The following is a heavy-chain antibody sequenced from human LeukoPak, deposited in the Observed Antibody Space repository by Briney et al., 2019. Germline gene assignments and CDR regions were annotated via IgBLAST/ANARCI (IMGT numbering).Heavy chain of an antibody. CDR3: ARDFWSGYTNYYYYGTDV. D-gene: IGHD3-3*01. J-gene: IGHJ6*02. CDR1: GGSFSGYY. CDR2: INHSGST. V-gene: IGHV4-34*01. Sequence: SETLSLTCAVYGGSFSGYYWSWIRQPPGKGLEWIGEINHSGSTNYNPSLKNRVTISVDTSKNQFSLKLSSVTAADTAVYYCARDFWSGYTNYYYYGTDVWGQGTTVTVSS.